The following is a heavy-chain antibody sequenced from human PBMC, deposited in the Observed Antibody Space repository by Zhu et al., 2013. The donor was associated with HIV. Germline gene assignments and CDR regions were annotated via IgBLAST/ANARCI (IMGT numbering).Heavy chain of an antibody. D-gene: IGHD6-19*01. V-gene: IGHV1-8*01. CDR1: GYAFTSFY. CDR3: ARVSGSDYYYYMDV. Sequence: QVDLVQSGTEVKKPGSSVKLSCKASGYAFTSFYLHWVRQAPGQGLEWMGWMNPNSGNTGYAQKFQGRVTMTRNTSISTAYMELSSLRSDDTAVYYCARVSGSDYYYYMDVWGKGTTVTVSS. CDR2: MNPNSGNT. J-gene: IGHJ6*03.